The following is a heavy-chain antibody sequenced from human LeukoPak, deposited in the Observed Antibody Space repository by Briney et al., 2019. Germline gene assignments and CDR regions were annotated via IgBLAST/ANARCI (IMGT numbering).Heavy chain of an antibody. CDR3: AGADPYGSSVLGY. CDR1: GYTFTSYG. V-gene: IGHV1-18*01. D-gene: IGHD6-6*01. J-gene: IGHJ4*02. CDR2: ISAYNGNT. Sequence: AAVKVSCKASGYTFTSYGISWLRQPPAQGLEWMGWISAYNGNTNNAQTLQGRVTMTRDTSTSTAYVELRGLGSDDTAVYTCAGADPYGSSVLGYWGQGTLVTVSS.